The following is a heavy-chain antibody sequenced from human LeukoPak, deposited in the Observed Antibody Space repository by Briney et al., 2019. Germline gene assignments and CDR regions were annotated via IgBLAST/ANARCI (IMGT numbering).Heavy chain of an antibody. CDR1: GYTFTSYG. V-gene: IGHV1-18*01. J-gene: IGHJ4*02. CDR2: ISAYNGNT. Sequence: ASVKVSCKASGYTFTSYGISWVRQAPGQGLEWVGWISAYNGNTNYAQKLHGRVTMTTDTSTSTAYMELRSLRSDDTAVYYCARDSGYYGSGSFGDYWGQGTLVTVSS. D-gene: IGHD3-10*01. CDR3: ARDSGYYGSGSFGDY.